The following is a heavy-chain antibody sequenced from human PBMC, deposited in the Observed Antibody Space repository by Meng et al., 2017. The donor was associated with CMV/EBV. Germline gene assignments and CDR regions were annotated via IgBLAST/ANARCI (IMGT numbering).Heavy chain of an antibody. CDR2: ISSSSSYT. Sequence: QVQLVESVGGLVKPGGSLRLSCAASGFTFSDYYMSWIRQAPGKGLEWVSYISSSSSYTNYADSVKGRFTISRDNAKNSLYLQMNSLRAEDTAVYYCARDRTGYPFDYWGQGTLVTVSS. CDR1: GFTFSDYY. J-gene: IGHJ4*02. V-gene: IGHV3-11*05. D-gene: IGHD3/OR15-3a*01. CDR3: ARDRTGYPFDY.